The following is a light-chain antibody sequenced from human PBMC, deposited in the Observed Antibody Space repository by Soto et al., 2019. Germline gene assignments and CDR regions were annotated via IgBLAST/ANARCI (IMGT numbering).Light chain of an antibody. J-gene: IGKJ4*01. CDR1: QSVSSSY. Sequence: EIVLTQSPGTLSLSQGERATLSCRASQSVSSSYLAWYQQKPGQARRLLIYGASSRATGIPDRFSGSGSGTYFTLTISRPEHEDVAVYYGQQDGSSPPFTFGGGTNVEIK. CDR2: GAS. CDR3: QQDGSSPPFT. V-gene: IGKV3-20*01.